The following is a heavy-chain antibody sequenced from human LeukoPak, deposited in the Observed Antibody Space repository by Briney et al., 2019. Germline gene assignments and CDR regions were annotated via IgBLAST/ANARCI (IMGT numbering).Heavy chain of an antibody. Sequence: NTSETLSLTCTVSGGSISSYYWSWIRQPPGKGLEWIGYIYYSGSTNYNPTLKSRVTISVDTSKNQFSLKLSSVTAADTAVYYCARVAAEQWLVLLAFDIWGQGTMVTVSS. V-gene: IGHV4-59*01. CDR1: GGSISSYY. CDR3: ARVAAEQWLVLLAFDI. D-gene: IGHD6-19*01. J-gene: IGHJ3*02. CDR2: IYYSGST.